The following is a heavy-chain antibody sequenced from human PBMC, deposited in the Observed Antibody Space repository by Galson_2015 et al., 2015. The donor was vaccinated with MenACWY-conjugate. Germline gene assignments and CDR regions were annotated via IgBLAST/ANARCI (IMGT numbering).Heavy chain of an antibody. V-gene: IGHV3-23*01. Sequence: SLRLSCAASGLTFSSYAMSWVRQAPGKGLEWVSAISGSGDGTYYAGSVKGRFIISRDNSKNTVYLQMNGLRAEDTGVYFCARNLYAPCYYFDHWGHGVLVTVPS. CDR3: ARNLYAPCYYFDH. CDR1: GLTFSSYA. CDR2: ISGSGDGT. D-gene: IGHD1-14*01. J-gene: IGHJ4*01.